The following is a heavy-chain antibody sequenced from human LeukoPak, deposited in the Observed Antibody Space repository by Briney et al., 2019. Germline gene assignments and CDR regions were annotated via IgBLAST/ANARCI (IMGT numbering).Heavy chain of an antibody. D-gene: IGHD5-24*01. CDR2: IFYSGNT. Sequence: SETLSLTCTVSGGSINSSSYYWGWIRQPPGKGLEWIGSIFYSGNTYDNPSLKSRVTISVDTSKNQFSLKLNSVTAADTAVYYCARHRSKWLQSSFDYWGQGTLVTVSS. CDR1: GGSINSSSYY. CDR3: ARHRSKWLQSSFDY. J-gene: IGHJ4*02. V-gene: IGHV4-39*01.